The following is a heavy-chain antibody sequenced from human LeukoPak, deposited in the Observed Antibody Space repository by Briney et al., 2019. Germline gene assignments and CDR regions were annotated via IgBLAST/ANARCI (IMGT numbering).Heavy chain of an antibody. V-gene: IGHV4-34*01. J-gene: IGHJ5*02. Sequence: SETLSLTCAVYGGSFSGYYWSWIRQPPGKGLEWIGEINHSGSTNYNPSLKSRVTISVDTSKNQFSLKLSSVTAADTAVYYCARAPRTVVVTHRWFDPWGQGTLVTVSS. CDR2: INHSGST. D-gene: IGHD3-22*01. CDR1: GGSFSGYY. CDR3: ARAPRTVVVTHRWFDP.